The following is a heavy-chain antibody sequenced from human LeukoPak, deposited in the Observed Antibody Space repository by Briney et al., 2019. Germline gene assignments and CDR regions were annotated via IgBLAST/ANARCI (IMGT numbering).Heavy chain of an antibody. CDR2: IRTKAYGGTT. D-gene: IGHD2-21*01. Sequence: GGSLRLSCTASGFTFGDYAMSWVRQAPGKGLEWVGFIRTKAYGGTTECAASVKGRITISRDDSKTIAYLQMNSLKVEDTAVYYCNRRIVPAICGQGTVIKVSS. V-gene: IGHV3-49*04. J-gene: IGHJ4*01. CDR1: GFTFGDYA. CDR3: NRRIVPAI.